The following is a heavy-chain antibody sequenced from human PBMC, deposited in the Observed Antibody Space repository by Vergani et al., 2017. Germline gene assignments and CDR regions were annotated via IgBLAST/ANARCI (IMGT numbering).Heavy chain of an antibody. D-gene: IGHD1-1*01. Sequence: VELLESGGGLAQPGESLKISCKGSEYSFGNYWIGWVRQMPGKGLEWMGIIYPADSDTRYSPSFQGQVTISADKSISTAFLQWDSLKASDTALYYCARHTTYTDSWGQGTLVTVSS. CDR3: ARHTTYTDS. J-gene: IGHJ4*02. V-gene: IGHV5-51*01. CDR2: IYPADSDT. CDR1: EYSFGNYW.